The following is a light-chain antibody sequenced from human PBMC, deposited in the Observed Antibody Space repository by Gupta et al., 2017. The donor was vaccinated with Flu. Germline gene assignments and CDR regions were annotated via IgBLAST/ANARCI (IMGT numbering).Light chain of an antibody. Sequence: VSPGEGATLSCRASQSVNTFLAWYQQKPRQAPRLLIFDSSTRAPGIPARFSGSGSGTEFTLTVTSLQSEDFAVYYCQQYKNWPPTFGGGTQV. J-gene: IGKJ4*01. CDR2: DSS. V-gene: IGKV3-15*01. CDR1: QSVNTF. CDR3: QQYKNWPPT.